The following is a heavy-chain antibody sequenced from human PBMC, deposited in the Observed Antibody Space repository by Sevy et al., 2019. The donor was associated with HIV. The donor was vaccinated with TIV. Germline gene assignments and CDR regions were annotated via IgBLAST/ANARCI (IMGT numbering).Heavy chain of an antibody. CDR3: ARDLPHLLPWELSRGSDF. CDR2: ISHDEIHK. CDR1: GFTFSNYA. V-gene: IGHV3-30*04. J-gene: IGHJ4*02. D-gene: IGHD3-16*01. Sequence: GGSLRLSCTAYGFTFSNYAVHWVRQAPGKGLEWVAIISHDEIHKDFADSVRGRFSISRDTSKNTTYLQMNSLRPEDTAGYYCARDLPHLLPWELSRGSDFWGQGTLVTVSS.